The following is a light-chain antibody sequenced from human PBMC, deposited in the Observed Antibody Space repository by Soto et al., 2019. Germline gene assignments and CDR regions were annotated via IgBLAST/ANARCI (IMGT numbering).Light chain of an antibody. J-gene: IGKJ1*01. CDR2: KAS. Sequence: DIQMTQSPSTLSASVGDRVTITCRASQSVSKWLAWYQHKPGKAPKLLIYKASTLESGVPARFSGSGSGTEFILAISILQPDVSATYYCQPYNDEWTFCQGKKVEIK. CDR1: QSVSKW. V-gene: IGKV1-5*03. CDR3: QPYNDEWT.